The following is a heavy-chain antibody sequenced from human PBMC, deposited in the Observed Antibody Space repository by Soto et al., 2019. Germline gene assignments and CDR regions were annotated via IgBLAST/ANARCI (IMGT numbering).Heavy chain of an antibody. J-gene: IGHJ4*02. CDR3: ARGTRPYYFDY. Sequence: PSETLSLTCTVSGCSISSYYWSWIRQPPGKGLEWIGYIYYSGSTNYNPSLKSRVTTSVDTSKNQFSLKLSSVTAADTAVYYCARGTRPYYFDYWGQGTLVTVSS. V-gene: IGHV4-59*08. CDR1: GCSISSYY. CDR2: IYYSGST.